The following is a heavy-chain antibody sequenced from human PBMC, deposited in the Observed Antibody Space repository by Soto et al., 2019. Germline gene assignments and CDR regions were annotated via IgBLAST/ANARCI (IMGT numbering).Heavy chain of an antibody. Sequence: QMQLVQSGPEVKKPGTSVKVSCKASGFTFTNSAVQWVRQARGQRLEWMGWIVVGSGDTKYAQKFQERVTFTRDMSTSTAYMELSSLKSEDTAVYYWAADVVYLWGQGTLVTVSS. CDR3: AADVVYL. CDR1: GFTFTNSA. D-gene: IGHD2-21*01. J-gene: IGHJ5*02. CDR2: IVVGSGDT. V-gene: IGHV1-58*01.